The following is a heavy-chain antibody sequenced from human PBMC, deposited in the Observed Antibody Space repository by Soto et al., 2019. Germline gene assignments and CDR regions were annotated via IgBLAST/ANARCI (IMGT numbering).Heavy chain of an antibody. CDR3: AKSATVPAAIAY. V-gene: IGHV1-3*01. J-gene: IGHJ4*02. CDR1: GFTFTSSA. Sequence: ASVKVSCKASGFTFTSSAVQWVRQARGQRLEWMGWINAGNGNTKYSQKFQGRVTITRDTSASTAYMELSSLRSEDTAVYYCAKSATVPAAIAYWGQGTLVTVS. D-gene: IGHD2-2*02. CDR2: INAGNGNT.